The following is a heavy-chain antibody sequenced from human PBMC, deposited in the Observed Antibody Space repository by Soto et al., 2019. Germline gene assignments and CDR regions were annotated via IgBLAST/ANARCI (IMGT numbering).Heavy chain of an antibody. CDR3: AREDENSGNGMDV. V-gene: IGHV3-33*01. CDR1: EFTFSNYG. D-gene: IGHD3-10*01. CDR2: ILNDGSNR. Sequence: QVQLVESGGGVVQPGRSLRLSCAASEFTFSNYGMHWVRQAPGKGLEWVAVILNDGSNRYHADSVKDRFTISRDNSKNTEYLQMKSLKTEDTNVYYCAREDENSGNGMDVWRKGTTVTVS. J-gene: IGHJ6*04.